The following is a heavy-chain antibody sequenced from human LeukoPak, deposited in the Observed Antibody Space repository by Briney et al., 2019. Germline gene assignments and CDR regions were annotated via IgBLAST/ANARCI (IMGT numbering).Heavy chain of an antibody. CDR1: GFTFSSYA. J-gene: IGHJ4*02. V-gene: IGHV3-23*01. CDR3: AKGIAGAGKYYFDY. Sequence: GGSLRLSCAASGFTFSSYAMSWVRQAPGKGLEWVSAISVSGGSTYYADSVKGRFTISRDNSKNTLYLQMNSLRAEDTAVYYCAKGIAGAGKYYFDYRGQGTLVTVSS. CDR2: ISVSGGST. D-gene: IGHD6-13*01.